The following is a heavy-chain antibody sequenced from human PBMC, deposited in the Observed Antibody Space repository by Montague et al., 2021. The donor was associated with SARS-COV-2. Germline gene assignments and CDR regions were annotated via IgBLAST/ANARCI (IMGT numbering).Heavy chain of an antibody. CDR3: ARDLESTGYFDPYYYHGMDV. V-gene: IGHV3-30*04. J-gene: IGHJ6*02. CDR1: GFTFSSYA. Sequence: SLRLSCAASGFTFSSYALHWVRQAPGKGLEWVADISHEGSYKYYADSVKGRSTISRDNSKNTLYLDMNSLRAEDTALYYCARDLESTGYFDPYYYHGMDVWGQGTTVTVSS. D-gene: IGHD3-9*01. CDR2: ISHEGSYK.